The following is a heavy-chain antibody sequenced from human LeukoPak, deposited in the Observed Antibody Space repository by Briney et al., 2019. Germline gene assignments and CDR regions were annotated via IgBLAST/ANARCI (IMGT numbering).Heavy chain of an antibody. J-gene: IGHJ4*02. CDR2: ISGSGGST. CDR3: AKCGPPRRTFFDY. CDR1: GFTFSSYA. D-gene: IGHD2/OR15-2a*01. Sequence: PGGSLRLSCAASGFTFSSYAMSWVRQAPGKGLEWVSAISGSGGSTYYADSVRGRFTISRDNSENTLYLQMNSLRAEDTAVYYCAKCGPPRRTFFDYWGQGTLVTVSS. V-gene: IGHV3-23*01.